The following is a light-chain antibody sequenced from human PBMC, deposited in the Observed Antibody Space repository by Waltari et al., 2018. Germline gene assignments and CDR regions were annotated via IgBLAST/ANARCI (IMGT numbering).Light chain of an antibody. Sequence: DIQMTQSPSTLSASVGDRVTIPCRASQSISSWLAWYQQKPGKAPKLLIYKASSLESGVPSRFSGSGSGTEFTLTISSLQPDDFATYYCQQYNSYSWTFGQGTKLEIK. CDR2: KAS. CDR3: QQYNSYSWT. J-gene: IGKJ1*01. V-gene: IGKV1-5*03. CDR1: QSISSW.